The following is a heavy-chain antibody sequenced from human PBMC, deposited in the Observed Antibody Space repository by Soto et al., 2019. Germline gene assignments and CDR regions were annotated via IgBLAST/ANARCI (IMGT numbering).Heavy chain of an antibody. CDR3: AREGGPTAMDQYNWFDP. V-gene: IGHV3-48*01. J-gene: IGHJ5*02. D-gene: IGHD5-18*01. CDR2: ISSSSSTI. CDR1: GFTFSSYS. Sequence: EVQLVESGGGLVQPGGSLRLSCAASGFTFSSYSMNWVRQAPGKGLEWDSYISSSSSTIYYADSVKGRFTISRDNAKNSLYLQMNSLRAEDTAVYYCAREGGPTAMDQYNWFDPWGQGTLVTVSS.